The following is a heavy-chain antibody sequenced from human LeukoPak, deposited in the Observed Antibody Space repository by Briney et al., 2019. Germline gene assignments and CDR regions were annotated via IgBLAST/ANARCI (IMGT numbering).Heavy chain of an antibody. CDR3: ARRRYYDGSGYLE. J-gene: IGHJ1*01. V-gene: IGHV4-39*01. D-gene: IGHD3-22*01. Sequence: SETLSLTRSLSGDSISRSDSYWDWIRQPPGKGLQRIGTIYYSGRTYYSPSLKSRVTMSVDTSNNQFSLNLRSVTAADTAVYYCARRRYYDGSGYLEWGQGTLLSVSS. CDR2: IYYSGRT. CDR1: GDSISRSDSY.